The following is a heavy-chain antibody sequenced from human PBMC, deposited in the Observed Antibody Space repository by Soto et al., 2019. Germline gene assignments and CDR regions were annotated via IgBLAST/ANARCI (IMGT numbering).Heavy chain of an antibody. CDR3: ARESRYCSGGSCYFLPGIDY. V-gene: IGHV1-69*05. J-gene: IGHJ4*02. D-gene: IGHD2-15*01. CDR1: GGTFSSYA. CDR2: IIPIFGTA. Sequence: QVQLVQSGAEVKKPGSSVKVSCKASGGTFSSYAISWVRQAPGQGLEWMGGIIPIFGTANYAQKFQGRVTMTQADSTRTASMELSSLRSEDTAVYYCARESRYCSGGSCYFLPGIDYWGQGTLVTVSS.